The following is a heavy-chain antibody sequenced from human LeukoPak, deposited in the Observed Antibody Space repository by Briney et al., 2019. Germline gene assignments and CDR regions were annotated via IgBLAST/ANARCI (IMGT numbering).Heavy chain of an antibody. CDR2: AHYSGST. CDR3: ARLTGTYYYYYMDV. J-gene: IGHJ6*03. V-gene: IGHV4-39*07. D-gene: IGHD1-7*01. Sequence: SETLSLTCTVSGGSISSSCCSWGWIRQPPGKGLEWIGSAHYSGSTYYNPSLKSRVPISVDTSKNQFSLKLSSVTAADTAVYYCARLTGTYYYYYMDVWGKGTTVTVSS. CDR1: GGSISSSCCS.